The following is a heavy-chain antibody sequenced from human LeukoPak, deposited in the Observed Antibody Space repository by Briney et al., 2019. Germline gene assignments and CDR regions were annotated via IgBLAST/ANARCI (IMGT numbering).Heavy chain of an antibody. CDR1: GGSISSYY. D-gene: IGHD2-2*01. CDR2: IYYSGST. CDR3: ARDPGYCSSTSCQQRPKNWFDP. V-gene: IGHV4-39*07. Sequence: SETLSLTCTVSGGSISSYYWGWIRQPPGKGLEWIGSIYYSGSTYYNPSLKSRVTISVDTSKNQFSLKLSSVTAADTAVYYCARDPGYCSSTSCQQRPKNWFDPWGQGTLVTVSS. J-gene: IGHJ5*02.